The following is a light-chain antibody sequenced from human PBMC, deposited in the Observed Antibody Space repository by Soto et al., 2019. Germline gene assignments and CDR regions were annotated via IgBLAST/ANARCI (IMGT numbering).Light chain of an antibody. CDR3: QHYGGMWA. CDR1: QSISNR. J-gene: IGKJ1*01. Sequence: DIQMTQSPSTLSASVGDRITISCRASQSISNRLAWYQQKPGKAPKVLIYDASILESGVPSRFSGSGSGTEFILSINSLQPDDFATYYCQHYGGMWAFGQGTKVEIK. CDR2: DAS. V-gene: IGKV1-5*01.